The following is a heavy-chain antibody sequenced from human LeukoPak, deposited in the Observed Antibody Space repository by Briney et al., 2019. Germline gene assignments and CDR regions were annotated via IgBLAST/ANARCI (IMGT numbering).Heavy chain of an antibody. J-gene: IGHJ4*02. D-gene: IGHD4-17*01. V-gene: IGHV3-53*01. CDR3: TRAASNDYATN. Sequence: GGSLRLSCAASGFTVSNSYMSWVRQAPWRGLAWVSMMYAGGGTFYAGSVKGRFTMSRDNSKNTLYLQMDSLRVEDTAIYYCTRAASNDYATNWGQGSLVTVSS. CDR2: MYAGGGT. CDR1: GFTVSNSY.